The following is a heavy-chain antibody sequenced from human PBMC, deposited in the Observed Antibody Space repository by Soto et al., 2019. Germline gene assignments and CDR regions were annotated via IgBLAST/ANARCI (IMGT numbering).Heavy chain of an antibody. CDR2: ISSSSSTI. D-gene: IGHD2-8*01. CDR1: GFTFSSYS. V-gene: IGHV3-48*01. J-gene: IGHJ3*02. Sequence: GGSLRLSCAASGFTFSSYSMNWVRQAPGKGLEWVSYISSSSSTIYYADSVKGRFTISRDNAKNSLYLQMNSLRAEDTAVYYCARGMVYALTAFDIWGQGTMVTVSS. CDR3: ARGMVYALTAFDI.